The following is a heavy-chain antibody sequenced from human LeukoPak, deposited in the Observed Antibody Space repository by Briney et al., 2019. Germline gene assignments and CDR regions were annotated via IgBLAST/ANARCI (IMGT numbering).Heavy chain of an antibody. CDR2: IYYSGST. V-gene: IGHV4-39*02. Sequence: PSETLSLTCTVSGGSISSTNYYWGWIRQPPGKGLEWIGSIYYSGSTYYNPSVKSRVTISVDTSKNQFSLTLRSVTAADTAVYYCARETEKQWQYWGQGTMATVSS. J-gene: IGHJ3*01. CDR1: GGSISSTNYY. D-gene: IGHD6-19*01. CDR3: ARETEKQWQY.